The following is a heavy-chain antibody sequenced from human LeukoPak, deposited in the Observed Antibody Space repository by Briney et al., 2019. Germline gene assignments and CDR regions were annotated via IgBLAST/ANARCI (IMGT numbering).Heavy chain of an antibody. CDR2: IYYSGST. V-gene: IGHV4-59*01. J-gene: IGHJ4*02. CDR1: GGSISSYY. Sequence: SETLSLTRTVSGGSISSYYWSWIRQPPGKGLEWIGYIYYSGSTNYNPSLKSRVTISVDTSKNQFSLKLSPVTAADTAVYYCARGASVGATHFDYWGQGTLVTVSA. D-gene: IGHD1-26*01. CDR3: ARGASVGATHFDY.